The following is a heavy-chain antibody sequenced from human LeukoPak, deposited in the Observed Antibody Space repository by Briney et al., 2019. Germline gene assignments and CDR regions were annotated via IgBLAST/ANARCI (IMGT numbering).Heavy chain of an antibody. CDR2: VSSSGGST. D-gene: IGHD5-18*01. V-gene: IGHV3-23*01. CDR3: AKEGRKTGNTYGYEFDS. Sequence: GGSLRLSCAASGFTFSSYAMSWVRQAPGKGLEWVSAVSSSGGSTNYADYVKGQFTISRDNSKNTVYLHMDNLRAEDTAVYYCAKEGRKTGNTYGYEFDSWGQGTLVTVSS. J-gene: IGHJ4*02. CDR1: GFTFSSYA.